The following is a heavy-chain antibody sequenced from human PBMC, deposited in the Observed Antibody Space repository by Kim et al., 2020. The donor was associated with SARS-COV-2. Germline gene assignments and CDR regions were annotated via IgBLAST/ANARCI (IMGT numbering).Heavy chain of an antibody. CDR2: ISYDGSNK. D-gene: IGHD6-19*01. CDR3: AKGVIGYSSGLFDY. CDR1: GFTFSSYG. V-gene: IGHV3-30*18. J-gene: IGHJ4*02. Sequence: GGSLRLSCAASGFTFSSYGMHWVRQAPGKGLEWVAVISYDGSNKYYADSVKGRFTISRDNSKNTLYLQMNSLRAEDTAVYYCAKGVIGYSSGLFDYWGQGTLVTVSS.